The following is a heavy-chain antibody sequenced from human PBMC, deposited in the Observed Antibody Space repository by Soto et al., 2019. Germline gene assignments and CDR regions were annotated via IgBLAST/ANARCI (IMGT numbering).Heavy chain of an antibody. D-gene: IGHD3-10*01. CDR3: ARDLDGSGSYYTDY. CDR1: GDMFISYG. CDR2: ISAYNANT. V-gene: IGHV1-18*01. Sequence: GASVKVSCKASGDMFISYGINWVRQAPGQGLEWMGWISAYNANTKYAQNLQGRVTMTTDTSTSTAYMEMRSLRSDDTAVYYCARDLDGSGSYYTDYWGPGTLVTVSS. J-gene: IGHJ4*02.